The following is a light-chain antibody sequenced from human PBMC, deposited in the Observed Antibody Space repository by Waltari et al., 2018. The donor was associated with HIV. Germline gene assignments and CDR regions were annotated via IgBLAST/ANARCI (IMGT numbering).Light chain of an antibody. Sequence: QSALTQPPSASGSLGQSVTIPCTGSSSAIGAYDSVSWFQQHPNNAPKLLLYEVSKRPSGVPDRFSGSRSGETAFLSVSGLQPDDTAGYFCSSYGDNIRVLFGGGTNLTVL. CDR1: SSAIGAYDS. J-gene: IGLJ2*01. V-gene: IGLV2-8*01. CDR2: EVS. CDR3: SSYGDNIRVL.